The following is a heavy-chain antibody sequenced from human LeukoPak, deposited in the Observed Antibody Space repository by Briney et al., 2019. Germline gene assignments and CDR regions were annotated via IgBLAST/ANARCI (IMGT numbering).Heavy chain of an antibody. V-gene: IGHV4-30-4*01. J-gene: IGHJ5*02. Sequence: SETLSLTCTVSGGSISSGDYYWSWIRQPPGKGLEWIGYIYYSGSTYYNPSLKSRVTISVDTSKNQFSLKLSSVTAADTAAYYCVRVNYYGSGSYYNWFDPWGQGTLVTVSS. D-gene: IGHD3-10*01. CDR2: IYYSGST. CDR3: VRVNYYGSGSYYNWFDP. CDR1: GGSISSGDYY.